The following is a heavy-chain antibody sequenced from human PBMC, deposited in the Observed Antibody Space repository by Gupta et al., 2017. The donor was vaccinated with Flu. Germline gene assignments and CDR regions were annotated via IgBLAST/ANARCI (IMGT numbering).Heavy chain of an antibody. J-gene: IGHJ4*02. V-gene: IGHV4-59*01. CDR2: IYYSGST. CDR3: ASQNDYVIHY. D-gene: IGHD3-16*01. CDR1: GGSISSYY. Sequence: QVQLQESGPGLVKPSETLSLTCTVSGGSISSYYWSWIRQPPGKGLEWIGYIYYSGSTNYNPSLKSRVTISVDTSKNQFSLKLSSVTAANTAVYYCASQNDYVIHYWGQGTLVTVSS.